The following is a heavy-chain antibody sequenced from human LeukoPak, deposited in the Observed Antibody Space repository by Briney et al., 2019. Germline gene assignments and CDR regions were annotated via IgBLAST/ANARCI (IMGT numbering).Heavy chain of an antibody. CDR2: ISWNSGSI. J-gene: IGHJ3*02. CDR3: ARDFGSYLFDAFDI. Sequence: GGSLRLSCAASGFTFDDYAMHWVRQAPGKGLEWVSGISWNSGSIGYADSVKGRFTISRDNGKNSLYLQMNSLRAEDTGLYYCARDFGSYLFDAFDIWGQGTMVTVSS. V-gene: IGHV3-9*01. D-gene: IGHD1-26*01. CDR1: GFTFDDYA.